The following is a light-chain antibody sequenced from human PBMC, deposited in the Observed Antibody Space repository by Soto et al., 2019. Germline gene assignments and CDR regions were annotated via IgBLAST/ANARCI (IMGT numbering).Light chain of an antibody. J-gene: IGLJ3*02. CDR2: END. V-gene: IGLV1-51*02. CDR3: GAWDSSLSVNWV. CDR1: SSNIGDNY. Sequence: QSVLTQPPSVSAAPGQKVTISCSGSSSNIGDNYVSWYRQLPGTAPKLLIYENDKRPSEIPDRFSASKSGTSATLGITGLQPGDEADYYCGAWDSSLSVNWVFGGGTKLTVL.